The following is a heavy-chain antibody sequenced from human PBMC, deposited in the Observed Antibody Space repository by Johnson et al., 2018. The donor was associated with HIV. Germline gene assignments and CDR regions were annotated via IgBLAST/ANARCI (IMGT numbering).Heavy chain of an antibody. D-gene: IGHD5-12*01. CDR2: ISSNGGST. Sequence: VQLVESGRGVVQPGRSLRLSCAASGFTFSSYAMHWVRQAPGKGLEYVSAISSNGGSTYYANSVKGRFTISRDNSKNTLYLQMGSLRVEDMAVYYCARSDVDIVATILFDIWGQGTMVTVSS. V-gene: IGHV3-64*01. CDR3: ARSDVDIVATILFDI. J-gene: IGHJ3*02. CDR1: GFTFSSYA.